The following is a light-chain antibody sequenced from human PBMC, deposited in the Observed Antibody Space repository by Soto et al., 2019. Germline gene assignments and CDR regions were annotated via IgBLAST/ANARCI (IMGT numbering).Light chain of an antibody. J-gene: IGKJ3*01. CDR3: QQYNKWPLFT. CDR1: QSVRNN. CDR2: AAS. Sequence: EMVMTQSPVTLSVSPGERATRSCRASQSVRNNLAWYQQKPGQAPRLLIYAASTRATGIPARFSGSGSGTEFTLTISSLQSEDFAVYYCQQYNKWPLFTFGPGTKVDI. V-gene: IGKV3-15*01.